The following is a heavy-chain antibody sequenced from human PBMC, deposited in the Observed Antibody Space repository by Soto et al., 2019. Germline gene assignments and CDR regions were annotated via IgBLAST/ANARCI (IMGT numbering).Heavy chain of an antibody. Sequence: EVQLVESGGGLVKPGGSLGLSCGASGFSFNNVWMHWVRQAPGRGLEWVGRIKSKADGETTDYAEPVKGRFTVSRDDSKNTVYLQMNSLKTEDTAVYYCNAYYDIGSGNTPLWGQGTLVTVSS. V-gene: IGHV3-15*07. CDR2: IKSKADGETT. J-gene: IGHJ4*02. CDR3: NAYYDIGSGNTPL. D-gene: IGHD3-3*01. CDR1: GFSFNNVW.